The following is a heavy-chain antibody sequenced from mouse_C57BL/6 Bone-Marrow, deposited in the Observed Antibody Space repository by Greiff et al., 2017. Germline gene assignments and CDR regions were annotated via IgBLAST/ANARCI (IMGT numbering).Heavy chain of an antibody. CDR2: ISSGSSTI. CDR1: GFTFSDYG. D-gene: IGHD2-1*01. J-gene: IGHJ4*01. Sequence: EVKLQESGGGLVKPGGSLKLSCAASGFTFSDYGMHWVRQAPEKGLEWVAYISSGSSTIYYADTVKGRFTISRDNAKNTLFLQMTSLRSEDTAMYYCARGALSTGQYYYAMDYWGQGTSVTVSS. CDR3: ARGALSTGQYYYAMDY. V-gene: IGHV5-17*01.